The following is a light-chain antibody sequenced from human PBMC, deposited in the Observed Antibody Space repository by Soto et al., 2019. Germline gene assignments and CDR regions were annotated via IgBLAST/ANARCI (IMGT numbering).Light chain of an antibody. J-gene: IGKJ2*01. CDR2: AAS. Sequence: DIQMTQSPSSLSASVGDRVTITCRASQTIIFYLNWYQQKPGKAPKLLIYAASNLQSGVPSRFSGSGSGTEFTITISSLQPEDFATYFCQQRYTTPVYTVGQGTKVDIK. CDR1: QTIIFY. V-gene: IGKV1-39*01. CDR3: QQRYTTPVYT.